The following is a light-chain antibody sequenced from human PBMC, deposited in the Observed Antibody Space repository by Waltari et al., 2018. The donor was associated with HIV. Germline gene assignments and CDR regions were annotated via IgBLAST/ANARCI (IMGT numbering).Light chain of an antibody. CDR2: EVN. J-gene: IGLJ3*02. CDR1: SSDVGGYKY. CDR3: CSYAGSYTLV. Sequence: QSALTQPRSVSGSPGQSVTISCTGTSSDVGGYKYVSWYQQHPAKAPKLMIYEVNKRPSGVPDRFSGSKSVHTASLTISGLEAEDEADYYCCSYAGSYTLVFGGGTKLTVL. V-gene: IGLV2-11*01.